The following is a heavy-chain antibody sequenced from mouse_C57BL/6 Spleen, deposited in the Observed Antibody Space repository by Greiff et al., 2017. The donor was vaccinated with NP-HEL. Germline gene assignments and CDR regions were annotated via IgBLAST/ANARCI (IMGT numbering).Heavy chain of an antibody. CDR1: GFTFSDYY. V-gene: IGHV5-12*01. CDR3: ARKGDDSWFAY. CDR2: ISNGGGST. D-gene: IGHD2-4*01. J-gene: IGHJ3*01. Sequence: EVKLVESGGGLVQPGGSLKLSCAASGFTFSDYYMYWVRQTPEKRLEWVAYISNGGGSTYYPDTVKGRFTISRDNAKNTLYLQMSRLKSEDTAMYYCARKGDDSWFAYWGQGTLVTVSA.